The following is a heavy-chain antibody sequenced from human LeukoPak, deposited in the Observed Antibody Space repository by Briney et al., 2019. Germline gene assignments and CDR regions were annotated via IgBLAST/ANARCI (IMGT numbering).Heavy chain of an antibody. D-gene: IGHD6-6*01. J-gene: IGHJ5*02. CDR2: ISAYNGNT. V-gene: IGHV1-18*01. CDR1: GYTFTTYG. Sequence: ASVKVSCKSSGYTFTTYGISWMRQAPGQGLEWMGWISAYNGNTNYAQKLQGRVTMTTDTSTSTAYMELRSLRSDDTAVYYCAIYHTAARPNWFGPQREGTLVTVSS. CDR3: AIYHTAARPNWFGP.